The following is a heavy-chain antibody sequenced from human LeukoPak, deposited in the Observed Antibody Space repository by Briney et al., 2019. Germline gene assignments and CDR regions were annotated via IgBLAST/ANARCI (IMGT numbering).Heavy chain of an antibody. CDR2: INHSGST. CDR3: ARGCHYDFWSGYYGNDAFDI. J-gene: IGHJ3*02. Sequence: SETLSLTCAVYGGSFSGYYWSWIRQPPGKGLEWIGEINHSGSTNYNPSLKSRVTISVDTSENQFSLKLSSVTAADTAVYYCARGCHYDFWSGYYGNDAFDIWGQGTMVTVSS. CDR1: GGSFSGYY. D-gene: IGHD3-3*01. V-gene: IGHV4-34*01.